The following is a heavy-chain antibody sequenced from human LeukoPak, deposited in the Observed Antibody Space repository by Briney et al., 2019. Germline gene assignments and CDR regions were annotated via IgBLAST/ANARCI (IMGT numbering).Heavy chain of an antibody. D-gene: IGHD5-18*01. J-gene: IGHJ4*02. V-gene: IGHV3-13*01. CDR2: IGTAGDT. Sequence: GGSLRLSCAASGFTFSSYDMHWVRQATGKGLERVSAIGTAGDTYYPGSVKGRFTISRENAKNSLYLQMNSLRAGDTAVYYCARGYSYGQIDYWGQGTLVTVSS. CDR3: ARGYSYGQIDY. CDR1: GFTFSSYD.